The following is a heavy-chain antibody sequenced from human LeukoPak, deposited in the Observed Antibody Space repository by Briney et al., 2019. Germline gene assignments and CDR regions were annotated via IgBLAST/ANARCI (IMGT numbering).Heavy chain of an antibody. CDR2: IDPEDGET. D-gene: IGHD3-9*01. CDR3: ATRADYDILTGAYWARYYFDY. V-gene: IGHV1-24*01. CDR1: GYTLTELS. J-gene: IGHJ4*02. Sequence: ASVKVSCKVSGYTLTELSMHWVRQAPGKGLEWMGGIDPEDGETIYAQKFQGRVTMTEDTSTDTAYMELSSLRSEDTAVYYCATRADYDILTGAYWARYYFDYWGQGTLVTVSS.